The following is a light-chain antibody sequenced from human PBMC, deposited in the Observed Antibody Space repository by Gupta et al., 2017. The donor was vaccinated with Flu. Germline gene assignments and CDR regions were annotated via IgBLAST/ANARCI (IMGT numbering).Light chain of an antibody. CDR3: SSYAGSNNYV. CDR1: SSDVGGYKY. V-gene: IGLV2-8*01. CDR2: EVS. J-gene: IGLJ1*01. Sequence: QSALTPPPSASGSPGQSVTISCTGTSSDVGGYKYVPWYQQHPGKAPKLMIYEVSKRPSGVPDRFSGSKSGNTASLTVSGLQAEDEADYYCSSYAGSNNYVFGTGTKVTVL.